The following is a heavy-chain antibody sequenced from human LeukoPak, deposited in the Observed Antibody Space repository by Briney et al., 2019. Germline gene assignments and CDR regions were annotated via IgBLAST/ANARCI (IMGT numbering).Heavy chain of an antibody. CDR2: VNHSGST. CDR1: GGSISSYY. Sequence: SETLSLTCTVSGGSISSYYWSWIRQPPGKGLEWIGEVNHSGSTNHNPSLKSRVTISVDTSKNQFSLKLSSVTAADTAVYYCARSPYSSSWGPRFDYWGQGTLVTVSS. V-gene: IGHV4-34*01. J-gene: IGHJ4*02. D-gene: IGHD6-13*01. CDR3: ARSPYSSSWGPRFDY.